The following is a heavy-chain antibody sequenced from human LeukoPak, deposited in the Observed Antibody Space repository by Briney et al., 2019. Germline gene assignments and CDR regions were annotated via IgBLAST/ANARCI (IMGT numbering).Heavy chain of an antibody. Sequence: HPGGSLRLSCAASGFAFSSYAMSWVRQAPGKGLEWVSAISASGGSTYYADSVKGRFTISRDNSKNTLYLQMNSLRAEDAAVYYCAKDQQWLVLYYFDYWGQGTLVTVSS. CDR2: ISASGGST. V-gene: IGHV3-23*01. J-gene: IGHJ4*02. D-gene: IGHD6-19*01. CDR1: GFAFSSYA. CDR3: AKDQQWLVLYYFDY.